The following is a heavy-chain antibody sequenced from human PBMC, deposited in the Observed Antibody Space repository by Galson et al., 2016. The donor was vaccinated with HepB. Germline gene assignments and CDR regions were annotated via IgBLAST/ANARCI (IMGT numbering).Heavy chain of an antibody. CDR1: GVSLTTTGVG. Sequence: PALVKPTQTLTLTCTLSGVSLTTTGVGVGWVRQPPGKALEWLASIYWDDDWSSSPSLGSRLTITKDTSRNQVVLTMTKVDPVDTGTYFCAHRQELNGFHVWGKGTMVTVSS. J-gene: IGHJ3*01. CDR3: AHRQELNGFHV. V-gene: IGHV2-5*02. CDR2: IYWDDDW. D-gene: IGHD1-26*01.